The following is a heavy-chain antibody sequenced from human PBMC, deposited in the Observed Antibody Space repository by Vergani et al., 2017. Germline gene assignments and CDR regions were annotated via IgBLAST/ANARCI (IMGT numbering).Heavy chain of an antibody. CDR3: ARRSGIVYDIFSGTQYFFDF. J-gene: IGHJ4*02. Sequence: QVQLQESGPGLVKPSETLSLTCAVSGFSIDNGYYWDWIRQPPGKGLEWMGSIYRTGRTHFNPSLKSRVTISVDTSNNHFSLRLHSLTAADTAVYYCARRSGIVYDIFSGTQYFFDFWGQGTLVTVSS. V-gene: IGHV4-38-2*01. CDR2: IYRTGRT. D-gene: IGHD3-9*01. CDR1: GFSIDNGYY.